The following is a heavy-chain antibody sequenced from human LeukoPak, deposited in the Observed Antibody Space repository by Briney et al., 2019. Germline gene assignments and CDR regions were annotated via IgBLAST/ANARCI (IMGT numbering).Heavy chain of an antibody. V-gene: IGHV3-48*03. CDR1: GFTFSCYE. D-gene: IGHD3-10*02. J-gene: IGHJ6*04. CDR2: SNCSGSTI. CDR3: AQLGITMIGGV. Sequence: LRLSCAALGFTFSCYETNWVRQAPGQGLGWVSYSNCSGSTIYYADSVKGRFTISRDNAKNSLYLQMNSLRAEDTAVYYCAQLGITMIGGVWGKGTTVTISS.